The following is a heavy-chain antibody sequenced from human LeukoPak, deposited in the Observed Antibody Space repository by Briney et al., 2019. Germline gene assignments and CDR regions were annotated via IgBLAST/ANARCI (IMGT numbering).Heavy chain of an antibody. CDR1: GFTFSSYA. D-gene: IGHD4-11*01. J-gene: IGHJ6*02. CDR3: ARSYSNHLFGMDV. V-gene: IGHV3-66*01. Sequence: GGSLRLSCAASGFTFSSYAMSWVRQAPGKGLEWVSVIYSGGSTYYADSVKGRVAISRDNSKSTVFLQMNSVRAEDTAVYYCARSYSNHLFGMDVWGQGTTVTVSS. CDR2: IYSGGST.